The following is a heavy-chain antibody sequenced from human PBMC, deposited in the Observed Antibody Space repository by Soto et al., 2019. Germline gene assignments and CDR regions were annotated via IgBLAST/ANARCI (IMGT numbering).Heavy chain of an antibody. CDR1: GGSFSGYY. D-gene: IGHD5-12*01. V-gene: IGHV4-34*01. CDR2: INHSGNT. J-gene: IGHJ4*02. CDR3: AREGNLGRWLQPLDF. Sequence: SETLSLTCAVYGGSFSGYYWSWIRQPPGKGLEWIGEINHSGNTKYNPSLKSRVTMSVDTSKNQFSLKLISVTAADTARYFCAREGNLGRWLQPLDFWGQGTLVTVSS.